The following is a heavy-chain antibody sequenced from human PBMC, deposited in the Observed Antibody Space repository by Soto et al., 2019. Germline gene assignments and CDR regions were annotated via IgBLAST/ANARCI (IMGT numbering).Heavy chain of an antibody. CDR3: AKRGLGYCSTTSCRGRWFDP. V-gene: IGHV3-23*01. CDR2: ISGSGDST. J-gene: IGHJ5*02. CDR1: GFTFSNYA. Sequence: GGSLRLSCAASGFTFSNYAMSWVRQSPGKGLEWVSAISGSGDSTYYAGSVKGRFTISRDNSKNTLYLQMNSLRAEDTAVYYCAKRGLGYCSTTSCRGRWFDPWGQGTLVTVSS. D-gene: IGHD2-2*01.